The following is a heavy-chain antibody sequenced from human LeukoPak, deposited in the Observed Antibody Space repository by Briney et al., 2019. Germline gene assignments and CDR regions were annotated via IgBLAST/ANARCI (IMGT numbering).Heavy chain of an antibody. CDR3: ARPTSSTPYFDY. J-gene: IGHJ4*02. Sequence: SETLSLTCTVSGRSISSSSYYWGWIRQPPGKGLEWIGSIYYSGSTYYNPSLKSRVTISVDTSKNQFSLKLSSVTAADTAVYYCARPTSSTPYFDYWGQGTLVTVSS. D-gene: IGHD3-10*01. V-gene: IGHV4-39*01. CDR2: IYYSGST. CDR1: GRSISSSSYY.